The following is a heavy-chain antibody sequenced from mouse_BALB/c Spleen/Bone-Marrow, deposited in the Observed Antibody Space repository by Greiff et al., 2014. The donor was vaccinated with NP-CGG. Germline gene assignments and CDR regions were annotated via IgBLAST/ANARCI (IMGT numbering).Heavy chain of an antibody. J-gene: IGHJ3*01. D-gene: IGHD1-2*01. CDR1: GFTFSDYY. CDR3: ARDLITTATSFAY. V-gene: IGHV5-4*02. CDR2: ISDGGSYT. Sequence: DVQLVESGGGLVKPGGSLKLSCAASGFTFSDYYMYWVRQTPEKRLEWVATISDGGSYTYYPDSVKGRFTISRDNAKNNLYLQMSSLKSEDTATYYCARDLITTATSFAYWGQGTLVTVSA.